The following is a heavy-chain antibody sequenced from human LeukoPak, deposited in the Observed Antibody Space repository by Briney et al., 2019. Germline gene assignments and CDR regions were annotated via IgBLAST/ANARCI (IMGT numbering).Heavy chain of an antibody. CDR2: ISTYNGNT. V-gene: IGHV1-18*01. Sequence: ASVKVSCKASGYTFTSYGISWVRQAPGQGLEWMGWISTYNGNTNYPQNLQGRVTMTTDTSTNTAYMELRSLRSDDTAVYYCARVLMVRGVIIAPNFDYWGQGTLVSVSS. CDR1: GYTFTSYG. CDR3: ARVLMVRGVIIAPNFDY. J-gene: IGHJ4*02. D-gene: IGHD3-10*01.